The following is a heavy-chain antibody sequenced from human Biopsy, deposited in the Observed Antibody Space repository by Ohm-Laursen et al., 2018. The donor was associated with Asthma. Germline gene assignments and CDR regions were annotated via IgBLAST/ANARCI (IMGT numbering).Heavy chain of an antibody. CDR3: ARAVDYSHYYGIDV. Sequence: SVKVSCKTSGYTFNSAGITWVRQAPGQGLEWMGWISVYNGNTKVAQKLQDRVTMVTDTSTSTAYVELRSLRSDDTAVYFCARAVDYSHYYGIDVWGQGTTVTVS. CDR2: ISVYNGNT. J-gene: IGHJ6*02. V-gene: IGHV1-18*01. D-gene: IGHD3-10*01. CDR1: GYTFNSAG.